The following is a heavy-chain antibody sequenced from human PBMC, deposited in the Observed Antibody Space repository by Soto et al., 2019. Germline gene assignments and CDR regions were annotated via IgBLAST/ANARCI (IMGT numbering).Heavy chain of an antibody. CDR2: IYPSDSDT. CDR1: GYSFTSNW. CDR3: ARPPSGTTTFVDS. Sequence: EVQLVQSGPEVKKSGESLKISCKGSGYSFTSNWIGWVRQMPGKGLEWMGIIYPSDSDTRYSPSFQGQVTISADKSIRTAYLRWSSLKASDNAMYYCARPPSGTTTFVDSWGQGTLVTVSS. D-gene: IGHD1-26*01. V-gene: IGHV5-51*03. J-gene: IGHJ4*02.